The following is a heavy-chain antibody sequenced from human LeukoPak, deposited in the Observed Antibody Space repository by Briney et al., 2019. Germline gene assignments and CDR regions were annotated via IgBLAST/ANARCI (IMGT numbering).Heavy chain of an antibody. J-gene: IGHJ4*02. D-gene: IGHD4-17*01. CDR2: ISGSGGST. V-gene: IGHV3-23*01. CDR1: GFTFSSYG. Sequence: GGTLRLSCAASGFTFSSYGMNWVRQAPGKGLEWVSAISGSGGSTYYADSVKGRFTISRDNSKNTLYLQMNSLRAEDTAVYYCAKNPRNYGDYAYPDYWGQGTLVTVSS. CDR3: AKNPRNYGDYAYPDY.